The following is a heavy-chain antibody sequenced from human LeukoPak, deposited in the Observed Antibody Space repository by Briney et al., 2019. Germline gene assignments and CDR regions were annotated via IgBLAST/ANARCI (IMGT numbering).Heavy chain of an antibody. D-gene: IGHD6-19*01. J-gene: IGHJ4*02. Sequence: SETLSLTCTVSGVSISNAGYLWSWIRQPPGKGLEYIGYIYDSEGTYYNPSLKSRVTVSVDRSKNQFSLKVYSVSAADTAVYYCASDVPGAVAGTDWGQGTLVTVSS. V-gene: IGHV4-30-2*01. CDR2: IYDSEGT. CDR3: ASDVPGAVAGTD. CDR1: GVSISNAGYL.